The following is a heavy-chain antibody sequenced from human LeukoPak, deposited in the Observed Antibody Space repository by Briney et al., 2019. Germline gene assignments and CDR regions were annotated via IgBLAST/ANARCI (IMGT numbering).Heavy chain of an antibody. CDR2: INSDGSST. D-gene: IGHD6-19*01. CDR1: GFTFSSYW. Sequence: PGGSLRLSCAASGFTFSSYWMHWVRHAPGKGLVWVSRINSDGSSTSYADSVKGRFTISRDNAKNSLYLQMNSLRAEDTAVYYCARDRGIAVAGTRYWGQGTLVTVSS. J-gene: IGHJ4*02. CDR3: ARDRGIAVAGTRY. V-gene: IGHV3-74*01.